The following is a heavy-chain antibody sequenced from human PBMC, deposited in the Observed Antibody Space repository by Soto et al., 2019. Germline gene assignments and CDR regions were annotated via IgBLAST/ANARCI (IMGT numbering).Heavy chain of an antibody. CDR3: ARVRPTRIAAGTEVDYYGMDV. D-gene: IGHD6-13*01. Sequence: QVQLQEWGPGLVKPSQTLSLTCTVSGGSISSGDYYWSWIRQPPGKGLEWIGYIYYSGSTYYNPSLKSRVTISVDTSKNQFSLKLSSVTAADTAVYYCARVRPTRIAAGTEVDYYGMDVWGQGTTVTVSS. CDR1: GGSISSGDYY. J-gene: IGHJ6*02. CDR2: IYYSGST. V-gene: IGHV4-30-4*01.